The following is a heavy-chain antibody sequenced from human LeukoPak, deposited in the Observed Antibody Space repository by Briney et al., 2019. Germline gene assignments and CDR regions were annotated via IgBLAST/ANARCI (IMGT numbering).Heavy chain of an antibody. Sequence: SETLSLTCTVSGGSISSDCWSWIRQPPGKGLEWIGYIYYSGSTNYNPSLKSPVTISVDTSKNQFSLQLSSVTAADTAVYYCARDRGYCSGGSCYRWFDPWGQGTLVTVSS. J-gene: IGHJ5*02. CDR1: GGSISSDC. V-gene: IGHV4-59*01. D-gene: IGHD2-15*01. CDR3: ARDRGYCSGGSCYRWFDP. CDR2: IYYSGST.